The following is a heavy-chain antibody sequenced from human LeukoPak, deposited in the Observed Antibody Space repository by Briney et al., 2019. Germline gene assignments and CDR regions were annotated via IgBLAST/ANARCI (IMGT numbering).Heavy chain of an antibody. Sequence: PGTSLRLSCAASGFTFSTYGMHWVRQAPGKGLEWVAVIWYDGINKYYLDSVKGRFTISRDNSKNTVHLQMNSLRAEDTAVYYCARDRQFNMDVWGQGTLVTVSS. D-gene: IGHD2/OR15-2a*01. CDR2: IWYDGINK. V-gene: IGHV3-33*01. CDR1: GFTFSTYG. CDR3: ARDRQFNMDV. J-gene: IGHJ4*02.